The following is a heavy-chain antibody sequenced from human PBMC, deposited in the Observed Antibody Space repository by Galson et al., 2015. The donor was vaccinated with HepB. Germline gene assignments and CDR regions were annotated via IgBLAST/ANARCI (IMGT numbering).Heavy chain of an antibody. CDR3: AKDRGLRDYDSLDY. CDR1: GFSFDDYA. Sequence: SLRLSCATSGFSFDDYAMHWVRQAPGKGLEWVSSISWNGGGITYAGSVKGRCTISRDNAKNSVFLQMNSLRDEDTAFYYCAKDRGLRDYDSLDYWGQGTLVTVSS. D-gene: IGHD3-22*01. V-gene: IGHV3-9*01. CDR2: ISWNGGGI. J-gene: IGHJ4*02.